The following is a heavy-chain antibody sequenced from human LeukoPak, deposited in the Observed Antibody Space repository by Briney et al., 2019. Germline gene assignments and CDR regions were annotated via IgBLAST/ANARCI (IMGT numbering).Heavy chain of an antibody. CDR3: ARVLQNYYYLDV. V-gene: IGHV4-59*11. D-gene: IGHD3-3*01. CDR1: GVSISSHY. CDR2: IYDSEST. Sequence: SETLSLTCTVSGVSISSHYWSWVRQPPGKGLEWIGNIYDSESTHYKSSLKSRVTISVDTSKNQFSLRLRPVTAADTAVYYCARVLQNYYYLDVWGKGTTVTVSS. J-gene: IGHJ6*03.